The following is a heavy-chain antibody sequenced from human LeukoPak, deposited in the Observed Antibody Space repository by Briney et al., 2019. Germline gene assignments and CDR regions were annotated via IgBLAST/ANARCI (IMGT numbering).Heavy chain of an antibody. CDR1: GFTFSGYW. V-gene: IGHV3-7*01. D-gene: IGHD3-3*01. J-gene: IGHJ3*01. Sequence: GGSLRLSCAASGFTFSGYWISWVRQAPGKGLEWVANIKQDGSEKNYVGSVKGRFTISRDNAKNSLYLETNSLRAEDTAVYYCAREGVNSPDDTFDVWGQGTMVTVSS. CDR3: AREGVNSPDDTFDV. CDR2: IKQDGSEK.